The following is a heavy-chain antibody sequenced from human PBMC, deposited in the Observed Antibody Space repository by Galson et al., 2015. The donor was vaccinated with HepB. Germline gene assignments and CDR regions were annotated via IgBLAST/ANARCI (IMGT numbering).Heavy chain of an antibody. CDR1: GFTFSSYW. V-gene: IGHV3-74*01. D-gene: IGHD6-19*01. CDR3: AKDLGSGWYLSDY. CDR2: INSDGSST. J-gene: IGHJ4*02. Sequence: RLSCAASGFTFSSYWMHWVRQAPGKGLVWVSRINSDGSSTSYADSLKGRFTISRDNSNNALYLQMNSLRAEDTAVYYCAKDLGSGWYLSDYWGQGTLVTVSS.